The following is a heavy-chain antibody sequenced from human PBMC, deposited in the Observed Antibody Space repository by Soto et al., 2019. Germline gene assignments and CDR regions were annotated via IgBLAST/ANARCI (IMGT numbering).Heavy chain of an antibody. V-gene: IGHV3-23*01. J-gene: IGHJ4*02. CDR3: ENAPTPPAAPDY. CDR2: ISGSGGST. D-gene: IGHD6-13*01. Sequence: PGGSLRLSCAASGFTFSSYAMSWVRQAPGKGLEWVSAISGSGGSTYYADSVKGRFTISRDNSKNTLYLQMNSLRAEDTAVYYCENAPTPPAAPDYWGQGTLVTVSS. CDR1: GFTFSSYA.